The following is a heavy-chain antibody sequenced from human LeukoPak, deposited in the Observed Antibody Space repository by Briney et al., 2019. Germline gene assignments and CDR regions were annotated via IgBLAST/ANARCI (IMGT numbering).Heavy chain of an antibody. V-gene: IGHV4-39*07. J-gene: IGHJ6*03. Sequence: SETLSLTCTVSGGSISSSSYYWGWIRQPPGKGLEWIGSIYYSGSTYYNPSLKSRVTISVDTSKNQFSLKLSSVTAADTAVYYCARAQMVNYYYYYMDVWGKGTTVTVSS. D-gene: IGHD5-18*01. CDR2: IYYSGST. CDR3: ARAQMVNYYYYYMDV. CDR1: GGSISSSSYY.